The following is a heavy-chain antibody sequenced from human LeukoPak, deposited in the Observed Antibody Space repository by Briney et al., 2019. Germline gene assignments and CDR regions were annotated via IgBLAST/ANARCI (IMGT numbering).Heavy chain of an antibody. J-gene: IGHJ6*02. CDR3: ARPGYGSSWYYYYYGMDV. CDR1: GFTFSDFW. V-gene: IGHV4-34*01. CDR2: INHSGST. Sequence: GSLRLSCTASGFTFSDFWMTWIRQPPGKGLEWIGEINHSGSTNYNPSLKSRVTISVDTSKNQFSLKLSSVTAADTAVYYCARPGYGSSWYYYYYGMDVWGQGTTVTVSS. D-gene: IGHD6-13*01.